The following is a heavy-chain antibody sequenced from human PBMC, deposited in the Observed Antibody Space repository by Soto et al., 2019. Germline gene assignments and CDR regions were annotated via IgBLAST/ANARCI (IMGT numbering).Heavy chain of an antibody. CDR1: GDSISSYY. D-gene: IGHD6-13*01. Sequence: QVQLQESGPRLVKPSETLSLTCTVSGDSISSYYWTWIRQPPGKGLEYIGYIYYSGRTYYNPSLKSRVTISVYTSKIQFSLKLSSVTAADTAVYYCARGHLGITTTGTWYDFDYWGQGTLVTVSS. V-gene: IGHV4-59*01. CDR3: ARGHLGITTTGTWYDFDY. J-gene: IGHJ4*02. CDR2: IYYSGRT.